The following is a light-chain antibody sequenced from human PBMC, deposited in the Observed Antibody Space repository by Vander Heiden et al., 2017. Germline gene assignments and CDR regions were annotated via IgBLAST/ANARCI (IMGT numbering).Light chain of an antibody. J-gene: IGLJ1*01. CDR2: END. V-gene: IGLV1-51*02. CDR1: NSNIGRNY. CDR3: GTWDSSLNTAI. Sequence: QSVLTQPPSVSAAPGQKVTISCSGSNSNIGRNYVSWYQQLPETAPKLLIYENDLRPSGIPDRFSGSKFGTSATLGITALLTGDEADYYCGTWDSSLNTAIFGPGTKVSVL.